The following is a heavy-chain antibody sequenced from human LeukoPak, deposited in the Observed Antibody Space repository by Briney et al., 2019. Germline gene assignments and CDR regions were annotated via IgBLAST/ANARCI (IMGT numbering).Heavy chain of an antibody. CDR1: GFTFSSYA. J-gene: IGHJ4*02. D-gene: IGHD3-10*01. V-gene: IGHV3-23*01. Sequence: GGSLRLSCAASGFTFSSYAMSWVRQAPGKGLEWVSAISGSGGSTYYADSAKGRFTISRDNSKNTLYLQMNSLRAEDTAVYYCAKDRTAMVRGGLEDYWGQGTLVTVSS. CDR3: AKDRTAMVRGGLEDY. CDR2: ISGSGGST.